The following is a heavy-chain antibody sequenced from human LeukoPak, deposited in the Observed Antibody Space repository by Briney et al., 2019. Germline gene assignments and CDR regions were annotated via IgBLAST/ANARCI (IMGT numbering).Heavy chain of an antibody. Sequence: GGSLRLSCAASGFTFSSYGMHWVRQAPGKGLEWVAVIWYDGSNKYYADSVKGRFTISRDNSKNTLYLQMNSLRAEDTAVYYCARVGSDDGSYYFDYWGQGTLVTVSS. D-gene: IGHD3-10*01. V-gene: IGHV3-33*01. CDR1: GFTFSSYG. J-gene: IGHJ4*02. CDR3: ARVGSDDGSYYFDY. CDR2: IWYDGSNK.